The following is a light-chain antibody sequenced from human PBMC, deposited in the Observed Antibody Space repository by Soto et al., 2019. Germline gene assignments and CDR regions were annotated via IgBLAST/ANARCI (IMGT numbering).Light chain of an antibody. J-gene: IGLJ3*02. CDR1: SSNIGRDT. V-gene: IGLV1-44*01. CDR2: SNN. CDR3: AVWVDSLNGLWV. Sequence: QSVLTQPPSASGTPGQRVIISCSGSSSNIGRDTVNWYRQFPGTAPKLLIYSNNQRPSGVPDRFSGSKSGTSASLAISGLQSEDEADYYCAVWVDSLNGLWVFGGGTKLTVL.